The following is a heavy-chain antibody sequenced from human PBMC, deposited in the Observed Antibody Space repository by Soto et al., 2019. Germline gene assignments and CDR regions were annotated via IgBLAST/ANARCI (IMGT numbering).Heavy chain of an antibody. CDR3: AKGVYYYDSSGPNDFGPFNWFDP. V-gene: IGHV4-59*08. Sequence: PSETLSLTCAVSGDSISPHYWSWVRQPPGKGLEFIGYIHYSGSAVYNPSLKSRVTISLDTSKNQFSLKLTSVTAADTAVYYCAKGVYYYDSSGPNDFGPFNWFDPWGQGTLVTVSS. D-gene: IGHD3-22*01. CDR1: GDSISPHY. J-gene: IGHJ5*02. CDR2: IHYSGSA.